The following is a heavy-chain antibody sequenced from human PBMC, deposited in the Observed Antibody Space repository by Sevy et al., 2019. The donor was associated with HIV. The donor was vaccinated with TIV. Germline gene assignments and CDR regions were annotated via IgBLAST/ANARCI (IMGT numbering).Heavy chain of an antibody. V-gene: IGHV3-7*01. CDR1: GFSFTDFW. Sequence: GGSLRLSCKASGFSFTDFWMQWVRQVPGKGPEWVANINQAGSEMYYVDSVKGRFTISRDNAESALYLQMHGLRAEDAATYFCARRYFDLWGQGTVVTVSS. J-gene: IGHJ4*02. CDR2: INQAGSEM. CDR3: ARRYFDL.